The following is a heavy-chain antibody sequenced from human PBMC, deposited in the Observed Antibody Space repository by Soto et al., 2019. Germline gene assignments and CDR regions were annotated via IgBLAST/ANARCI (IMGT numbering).Heavy chain of an antibody. Sequence: QVQLVESGGGVVQPGRALRLSCAASGFTFSSYGMHWVRQAPGKGLERVAGISYDGSNKYYADSVKGRFTISRDNSKNALYLQMNCLRAEDTAVYYCAKDLGCSRTSCEGIYYYGMDVWGQGPTVTVSS. D-gene: IGHD2-2*01. CDR1: GFTFSSYG. J-gene: IGHJ6*02. CDR3: AKDLGCSRTSCEGIYYYGMDV. CDR2: ISYDGSNK. V-gene: IGHV3-30*18.